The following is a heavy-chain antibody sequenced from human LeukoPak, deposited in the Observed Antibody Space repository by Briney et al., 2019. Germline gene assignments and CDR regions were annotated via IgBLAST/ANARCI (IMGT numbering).Heavy chain of an antibody. CDR1: GFTFSSYA. CDR2: ISGSGGST. D-gene: IGHD3-10*01. Sequence: PGGSLRLSCAASGFTFSSYAMSWVRQAPGKGLEWVPAISGSGGSTYYADSVKGRFTISRDNSKNTLYLQMSSLRAEDTAVYYCAKERYDSGTYSHFDYWGQGTLVTVSS. CDR3: AKERYDSGTYSHFDY. V-gene: IGHV3-23*01. J-gene: IGHJ4*02.